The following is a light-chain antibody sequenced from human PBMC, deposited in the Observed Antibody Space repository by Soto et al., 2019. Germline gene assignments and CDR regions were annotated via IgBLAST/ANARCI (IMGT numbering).Light chain of an antibody. J-gene: IGLJ3*02. CDR2: STN. CDR3: ATWDGSLNGWV. CDR1: SSNIGRDT. Sequence: QSVLTQPPSASGTPGQRVTISCSGGSSNIGRDTVNWYQQLPGTAPKLLIYSTNQRPSGVPDRFSGSKSGTSASLAIRGLQSADEADYYCATWDGSLNGWVFGGGTKLTVL. V-gene: IGLV1-44*01.